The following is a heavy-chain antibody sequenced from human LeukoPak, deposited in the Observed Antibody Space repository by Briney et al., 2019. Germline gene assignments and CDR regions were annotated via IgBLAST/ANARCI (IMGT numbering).Heavy chain of an antibody. CDR3: ARGKRGYYYGSGKWRNDYYYYGMDV. CDR2: IIHRGST. D-gene: IGHD3-10*01. CDR1: SEPFSGYY. V-gene: IGHV4-34*01. Sequence: SETLSLTCAVYSEPFSGYYWTWIRHPPGKGMEWIGEIIHRGSTNYNPSLKSRVTISVDTSKKQFSLKLGSVTAADTAVYYCARGKRGYYYGSGKWRNDYYYYGMDVWGKGTTVTVSS. J-gene: IGHJ6*04.